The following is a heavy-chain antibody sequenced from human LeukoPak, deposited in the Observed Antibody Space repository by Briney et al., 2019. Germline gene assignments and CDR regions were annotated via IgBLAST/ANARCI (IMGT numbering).Heavy chain of an antibody. CDR1: SGAFSGYS. J-gene: IGHJ6*03. CDR2: INHTGST. Sequence: SETLSLTCAVYSGAFSGYSWRWIRQPPGKGLEWIGEINHTGSTNYNPSLKSRVTISVDKSKNQFSLKLSSATAADTAVYYCARGVAAAGTLLYYYYMDVWGKGTTVTVSS. CDR3: ARGVAAAGTLLYYYYMDV. D-gene: IGHD6-13*01. V-gene: IGHV4-34*01.